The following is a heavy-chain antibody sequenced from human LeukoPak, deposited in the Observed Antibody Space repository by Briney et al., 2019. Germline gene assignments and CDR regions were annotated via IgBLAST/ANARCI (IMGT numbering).Heavy chain of an antibody. J-gene: IGHJ3*02. Sequence: PGGPLRLSCAASGFPFSSYWMHWVRQAPGKGLVWVSRVNSDGSSTSYADSVKGRFTISRDNAKDTLYLQMNSLRAEDTAVYYCARDGGSYLPHDAFDIWGQGTMVTVSS. CDR2: VNSDGSST. CDR3: ARDGGSYLPHDAFDI. CDR1: GFPFSSYW. V-gene: IGHV3-74*01. D-gene: IGHD1-26*01.